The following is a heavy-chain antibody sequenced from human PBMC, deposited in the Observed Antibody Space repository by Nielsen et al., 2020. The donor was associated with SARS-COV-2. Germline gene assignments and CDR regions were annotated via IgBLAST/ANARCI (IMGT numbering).Heavy chain of an antibody. CDR3: ARRWYGSGSDREAFDI. CDR1: GFTFSSYE. CDR2: ISSRGTTR. Sequence: GGSLRLSCAASGFTFSSYEMNWVRQAPGKGLEWLSYISSRGTTRYYADSVKGRFTISRDNLKDSLFLQMDSLRAEDTAVYYCARRWYGSGSDREAFDIWGRGTMVTISS. V-gene: IGHV3-48*03. J-gene: IGHJ3*02. D-gene: IGHD3-10*01.